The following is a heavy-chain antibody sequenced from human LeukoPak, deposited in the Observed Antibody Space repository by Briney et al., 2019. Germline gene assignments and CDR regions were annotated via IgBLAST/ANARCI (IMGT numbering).Heavy chain of an antibody. D-gene: IGHD2-15*01. CDR2: ISSSSITI. V-gene: IGHV3-48*04. CDR3: ARDRGGSYSAIDY. Sequence: GGSLRPSCAASGFTFSSYSLSWVRQAPGKGLEWVSFISSSSITIYYADSVKGRFTISRDNAEKSLYLQMNSLRAEDTAVYYCARDRGGSYSAIDYWGQGTLVTVSS. CDR1: GFTFSSYS. J-gene: IGHJ4*02.